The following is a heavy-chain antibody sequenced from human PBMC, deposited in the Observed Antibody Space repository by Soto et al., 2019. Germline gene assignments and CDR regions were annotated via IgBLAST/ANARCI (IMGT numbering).Heavy chain of an antibody. CDR2: ISYDGSNK. CDR1: GFTFIIYA. J-gene: IGHJ4*02. Sequence: GSRSLSCSASGFTFIIYAMHWVRQAPGKGLEWVAVISYDGSNKYYADSVKGRFTISRDNSKNTLYLQMNSLRAEDTAVYYCARVVGATPLVSFLSSLDYWGQGTLVTVSS. CDR3: ARVVGATPLVSFLSSLDY. V-gene: IGHV3-30-3*01. D-gene: IGHD1-26*01.